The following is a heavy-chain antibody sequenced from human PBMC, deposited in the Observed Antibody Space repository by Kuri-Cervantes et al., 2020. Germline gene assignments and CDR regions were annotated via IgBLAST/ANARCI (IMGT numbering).Heavy chain of an antibody. V-gene: IGHV3-9*01. CDR3: ARGHPVTVTTQVGIPGMYGMDV. D-gene: IGHD4-17*01. CDR1: GFTFDDYA. Sequence: SLKISCAASGFTFDDYAMHWVRQAPEKGLEWVSGISWNSGSIGYADPVKGRFTISRDNAKNSLYLQMNSLRAEDTAVYYCARGHPVTVTTQVGIPGMYGMDVWGQGTTVTVSS. CDR2: ISWNSGSI. J-gene: IGHJ6*02.